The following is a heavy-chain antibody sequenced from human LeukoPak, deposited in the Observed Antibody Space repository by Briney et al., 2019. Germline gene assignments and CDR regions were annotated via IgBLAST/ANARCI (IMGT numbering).Heavy chain of an antibody. CDR2: INTDGSST. V-gene: IGHV3-74*01. J-gene: IGHJ4*02. Sequence: GGSLRLSCAAPGFTFSSYWMNWVRQAPGMGLVWVSRINTDGSSTTYADSVKGRFTISRDSPKNTLYLQMNSLRAEDTAVYYCARTVPGYFFDSWGQGTLVTVSS. D-gene: IGHD3-10*01. CDR1: GFTFSSYW. CDR3: ARTVPGYFFDS.